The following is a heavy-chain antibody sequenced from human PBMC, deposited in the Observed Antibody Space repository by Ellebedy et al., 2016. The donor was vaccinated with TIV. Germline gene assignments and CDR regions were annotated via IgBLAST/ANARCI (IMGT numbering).Heavy chain of an antibody. V-gene: IGHV4-39*01. CDR3: AINTYYYDSSGYPY. D-gene: IGHD3-22*01. Sequence: MPSETLSLTCTVSGGSISSSSYYWGWIRQPPGKGLEWIGSIYYSGSTYYNPSLKSRVTISVDTSKNQFSLKLSSVTAADTAVYYCAINTYYYDSSGYPYWGQGTLVTVSS. J-gene: IGHJ4*02. CDR1: GGSISSSSYY. CDR2: IYYSGST.